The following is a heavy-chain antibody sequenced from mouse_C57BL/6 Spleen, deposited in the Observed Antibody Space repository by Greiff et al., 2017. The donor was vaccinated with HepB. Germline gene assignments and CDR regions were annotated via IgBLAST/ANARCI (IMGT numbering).Heavy chain of an antibody. Sequence: VQGVESGPELVKPGASVKISCKASGYAFSSSWMNWVKQRPGKGLEWIGRIYPGDGDTNYNGKFKGKATLTADKSSSTAYMQLSSLTSEDSAVYFCAREYYGSSYDYWGQGTTLTVSS. V-gene: IGHV1-82*01. CDR3: AREYYGSSYDY. CDR2: IYPGDGDT. D-gene: IGHD1-1*01. CDR1: GYAFSSSW. J-gene: IGHJ2*01.